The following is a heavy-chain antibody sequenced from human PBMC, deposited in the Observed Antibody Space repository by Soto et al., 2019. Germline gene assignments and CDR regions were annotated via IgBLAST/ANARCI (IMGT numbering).Heavy chain of an antibody. CDR2: IYYSGST. D-gene: IGHD2-15*01. J-gene: IGHJ5*02. CDR3: ARGPIVVVVAAISNWFDP. CDR1: GGSISSYY. V-gene: IGHV4-59*01. Sequence: TSETLSLTCTVSGGSISSYYWSWIRQPPGKGLEWIGYIYYSGSTNYNPSLKSRVTISVDTSKNQFSLKLSSVTAADTAVYYCARGPIVVVVAAISNWFDPWGQGTLVTVSS.